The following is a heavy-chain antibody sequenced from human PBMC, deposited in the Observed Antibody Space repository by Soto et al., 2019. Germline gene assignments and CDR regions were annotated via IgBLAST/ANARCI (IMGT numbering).Heavy chain of an antibody. V-gene: IGHV4-34*01. CDR2: INHSGST. CDR1: GGSFSGYY. D-gene: IGHD3-22*01. Sequence: QVQLQQWGAGLLKPSETLSLTCAVYGGSFSGYYWSWIRQPPGKGLEWIGEINHSGSTNYNPSLKSRVTISVDTSKNQFSLKLSSVTAADTAVYYCARGPKLHYYDSSGYYSDFDYWGQGTLVTVSS. CDR3: ARGPKLHYYDSSGYYSDFDY. J-gene: IGHJ4*02.